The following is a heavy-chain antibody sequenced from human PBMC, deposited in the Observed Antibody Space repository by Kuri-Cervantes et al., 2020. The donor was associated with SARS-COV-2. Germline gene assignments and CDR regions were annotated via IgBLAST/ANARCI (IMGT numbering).Heavy chain of an antibody. D-gene: IGHD3-3*01. CDR1: GFTFSIYA. J-gene: IGHJ4*02. CDR3: AKDGLRVVEEWLPFDY. CDR2: ISGSGGST. Sequence: GESLKISCAVSGFTFSIYAMSWVRQAPGKGLEWVSAISGSGGSTYYADSVKGLFTISKDNSKKTLYLQMNSLRAEDTAVYYCAKDGLRVVEEWLPFDYWGQGTLVTVSS. V-gene: IGHV3-23*01.